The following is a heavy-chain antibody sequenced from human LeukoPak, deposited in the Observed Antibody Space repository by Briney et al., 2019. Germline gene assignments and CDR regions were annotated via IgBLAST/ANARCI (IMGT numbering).Heavy chain of an antibody. CDR2: ISAYNGNT. V-gene: IGHV1-18*01. CDR3: AREAVAGNFDY. CDR1: GYTFTSYG. D-gene: IGHD6-19*01. J-gene: IGHJ4*02. Sequence: GASVKVSCKASGYTFTSYGISWVRQAPGQGLEWMGWISAYNGNTNYAQKLQGRVTMTTDTSTSTAHMELSRLTSDDTAVYYCAREAVAGNFDYWGQGTLVIVSS.